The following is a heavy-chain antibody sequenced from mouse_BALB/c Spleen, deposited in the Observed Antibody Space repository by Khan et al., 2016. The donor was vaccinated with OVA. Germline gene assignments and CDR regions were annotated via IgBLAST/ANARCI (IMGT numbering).Heavy chain of an antibody. Sequence: QVQLQQSGAELVRPGVSVKISCKVSGYKFTDYAMHWVKQSHAKGLEWIGVISTYYGDADYSPKFKGKATMTVDRSSSTAYLELARLTSEDSARYYCTRGGKFAYWGQGTLVTVSA. V-gene: IGHV1S137*01. CDR2: ISTYYGDA. CDR1: GYKFTDYA. CDR3: TRGGKFAY. D-gene: IGHD1-1*02. J-gene: IGHJ3*01.